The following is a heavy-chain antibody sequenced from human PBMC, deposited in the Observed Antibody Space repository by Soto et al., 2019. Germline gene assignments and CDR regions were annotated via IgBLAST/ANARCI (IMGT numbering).Heavy chain of an antibody. Sequence: XGSLRLSFAASGFTFSSYGMSWVRQAPGKGLEWVANIKQDGSEKYYVDSVKGRFTISRDNAKNSLYLQMNSLRAEDTAVYYCERDVVAATLGIWGQGTLVTVSS. CDR3: ERDVVAATLGI. J-gene: IGHJ4*02. CDR1: GFTFSSYG. CDR2: IKQDGSEK. V-gene: IGHV3-7*01. D-gene: IGHD2-15*01.